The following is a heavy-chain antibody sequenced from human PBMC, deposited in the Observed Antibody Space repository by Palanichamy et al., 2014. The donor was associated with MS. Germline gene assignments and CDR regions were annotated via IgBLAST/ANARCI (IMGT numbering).Heavy chain of an antibody. CDR1: GFTFSSYG. CDR3: ARAGNTMSVLYRYGTDV. Sequence: QVQLGESGGGVVQPGMSLRLSCAASGFTFSSYGVHWVRQAPGKGLEWVAVISYDGRNKYYAESVKGRFTISRDNSKNTLYLQMNSLRAEDTAVYYCARAGNTMSVLYRYGTDVWGQGTTVTVSS. V-gene: IGHV3-30*04. D-gene: IGHD3-10*02. J-gene: IGHJ6*02. CDR2: ISYDGRNK.